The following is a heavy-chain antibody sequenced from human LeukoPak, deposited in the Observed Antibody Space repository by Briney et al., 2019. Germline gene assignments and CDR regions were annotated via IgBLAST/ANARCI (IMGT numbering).Heavy chain of an antibody. J-gene: IGHJ4*02. CDR3: ARVIGSLVRGVRYFDY. CDR1: GFTFSSYE. V-gene: IGHV3-48*03. Sequence: GGSLRLSCAASGFTFSSYEMNWVRQAPGKGLEWVSYISSSGSTIYYADSVKGRFTISRDNAKNSLYLQMNSLRAEDTAVYYCARVIGSLVRGVRYFDYWGQGTLVTVSS. D-gene: IGHD3-10*01. CDR2: ISSSGSTI.